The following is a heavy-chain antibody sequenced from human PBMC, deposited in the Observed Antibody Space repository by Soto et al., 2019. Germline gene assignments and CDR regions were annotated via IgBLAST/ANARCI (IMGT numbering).Heavy chain of an antibody. J-gene: IGHJ3*02. CDR1: GFTFSSYA. CDR3: AKDRHSIRGDAFDI. CDR2: ISGSGSST. V-gene: IGHV3-23*01. Sequence: EVQLLESGGGLVQPGGSLRLSCAASGFTFSSYAMSWVRQAPGKGLEWVSGISGSGSSTKYADSVKGRFTISRDNSKNTLYVQMNSLRAEDSAVYYCAKDRHSIRGDAFDIWGQGTMVTVSS. D-gene: IGHD2-21*01.